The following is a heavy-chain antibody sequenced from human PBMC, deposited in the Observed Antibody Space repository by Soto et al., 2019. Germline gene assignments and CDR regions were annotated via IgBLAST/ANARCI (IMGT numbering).Heavy chain of an antibody. CDR3: ARDRSSGWSNDAFDI. V-gene: IGHV3-33*01. D-gene: IGHD6-19*01. CDR1: GFTFSSYG. J-gene: IGHJ3*02. CDR2: IWYDGSNK. Sequence: GGSLRLSCAASGFTFSSYGMHWVRQAPGKGLEWVAVIWYDGSNKYYADSVKGRFTISRDNSKNTLYLQMNSLRAEDTAVYYCARDRSSGWSNDAFDIWGQGTMVTVSS.